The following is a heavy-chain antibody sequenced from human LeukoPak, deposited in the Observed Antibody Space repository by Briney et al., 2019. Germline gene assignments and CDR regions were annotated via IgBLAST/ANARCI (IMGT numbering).Heavy chain of an antibody. CDR1: GYTFTGYY. J-gene: IGHJ4*02. CDR3: ARGPGSFRTRGGYYFDY. V-gene: IGHV1-8*02. Sequence: GGSVKVSCKASGYTFTGYYMHWVRQAPGQGLEWMGWMNPNSGSTGYAQKFQGRVTMTRNTSISTAYMELSSLRSEDTAVYYCARGPGSFRTRGGYYFDYWGQGTLVTVSS. CDR2: MNPNSGST. D-gene: IGHD3-10*01.